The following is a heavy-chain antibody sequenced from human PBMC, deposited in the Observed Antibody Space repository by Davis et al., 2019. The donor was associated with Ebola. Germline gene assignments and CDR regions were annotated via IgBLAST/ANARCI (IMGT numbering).Heavy chain of an antibody. CDR3: ATEIGPFFDY. CDR2: ISSSSSTI. V-gene: IGHV3-48*01. CDR1: GFTFSSYG. D-gene: IGHD3-16*01. J-gene: IGHJ4*02. Sequence: GESLKISCAASGFTFSSYGMHWVRQAPGKGLEWVSYISSSSSTIYYADSVRGRFTISRDNSKNTLDLQMNSLRSEDTAVYYCATEIGPFFDYWGQGTLVTVSS.